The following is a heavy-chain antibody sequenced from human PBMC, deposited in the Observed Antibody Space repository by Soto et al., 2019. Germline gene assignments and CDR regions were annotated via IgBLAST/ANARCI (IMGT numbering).Heavy chain of an antibody. CDR2: IVVGSGNT. CDR1: GFTFTSSA. Sequence: QMQLVQSGPEVKKPGTSVKVSCKASGFTFTSSAVQWVRQARGQRLEWIGWIVVGSGNTNYAQKFQERVTITRDMSTSTAYKELSSLRSEDTAVYYCAAEFNDEVHSNSFDYWGQGNLVTGSS. D-gene: IGHD6-6*01. CDR3: AAEFNDEVHSNSFDY. J-gene: IGHJ4*02. V-gene: IGHV1-58*01.